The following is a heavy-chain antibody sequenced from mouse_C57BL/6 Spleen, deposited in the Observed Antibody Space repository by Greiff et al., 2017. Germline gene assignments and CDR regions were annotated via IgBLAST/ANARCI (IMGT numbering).Heavy chain of an antibody. CDR2: INPSNGGT. V-gene: IGHV1-53*01. CDR3: AREGNYGWFAY. D-gene: IGHD2-1*01. Sequence: QVHVKQPGTELVKPGASVKLSCKASGYTFTSYWMHWVKQRPGQGLEWIGNINPSNGGTNYNEKFKSKATLTVDKSSSTAYMQLSSLTSEDSAVYYCAREGNYGWFAYWGQGTLVTVSA. CDR1: GYTFTSYW. J-gene: IGHJ3*01.